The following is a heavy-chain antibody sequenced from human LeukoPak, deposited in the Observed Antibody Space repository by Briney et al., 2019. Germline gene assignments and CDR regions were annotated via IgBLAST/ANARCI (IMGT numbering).Heavy chain of an antibody. V-gene: IGHV4-59*01. D-gene: IGHD3-22*01. Sequence: PSETLSLTCTVSSGSISSYFWSWIRQPPGKGLEWIGYISYSGSTSYNPSLKSRVTMSVDTSNNQFSLKLNSVSAADTAVYYCARYYFDSRDYYSYLDYWGQGTLVTVSP. CDR1: SGSISSYF. CDR2: ISYSGST. J-gene: IGHJ4*02. CDR3: ARYYFDSRDYYSYLDY.